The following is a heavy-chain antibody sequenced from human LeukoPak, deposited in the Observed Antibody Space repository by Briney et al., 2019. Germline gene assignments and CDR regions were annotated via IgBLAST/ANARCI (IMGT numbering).Heavy chain of an antibody. J-gene: IGHJ5*02. CDR2: ISAYNGNT. CDR3: ARVSTSGYRDWLDP. Sequence: ASVKVSFKASGYTFTSYGISWVRQAPGQGLEWMGWISAYNGNTNYAQKLQGRVTMTTDTSTCTAYMELRSLRSDDTAVYYCARVSTSGYRDWLDPWGQGTLVTVSS. CDR1: GYTFTSYG. V-gene: IGHV1-18*01. D-gene: IGHD3-9*01.